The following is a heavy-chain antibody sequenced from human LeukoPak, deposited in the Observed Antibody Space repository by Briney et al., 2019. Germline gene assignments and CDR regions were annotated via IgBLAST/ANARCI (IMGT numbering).Heavy chain of an antibody. J-gene: IGHJ4*02. CDR2: ISPTGDSI. V-gene: IGHV1-46*01. CDR3: ARGSVTTDASFDY. D-gene: IGHD4-17*01. Sequence: ASVKVSCTASGYTIANYYIHWVRQAPGQGLEWMGKISPTGDSISYAQRFRDRVTMTTDTSTITVYMELSNLRSEDTSVYYCARGSVTTDASFDYWGQGTLVTVSS. CDR1: GYTIANYY.